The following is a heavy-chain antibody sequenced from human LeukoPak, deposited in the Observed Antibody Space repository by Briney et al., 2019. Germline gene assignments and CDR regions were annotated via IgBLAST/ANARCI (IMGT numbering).Heavy chain of an antibody. CDR1: GFTVSSNY. CDR2: IYSGGST. J-gene: IGHJ3*02. D-gene: IGHD3-22*01. Sequence: GGSLRLSCAASGFTVSSNYMSRVRQAPEKGLEWVSVIYSGGSTYYADSVKGRFTISRDNSKNTLYLQMNSLRAEDTAVYYCAGAVVLRNAFDIWGQGTMVTVSS. CDR3: AGAVVLRNAFDI. V-gene: IGHV3-53*01.